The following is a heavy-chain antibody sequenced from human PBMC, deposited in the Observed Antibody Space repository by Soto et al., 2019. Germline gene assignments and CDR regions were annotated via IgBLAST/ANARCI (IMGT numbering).Heavy chain of an antibody. J-gene: IGHJ4*02. CDR3: AGGLRGVPPLFDY. CDR2: INHSGST. D-gene: IGHD3-10*01. Sequence: SETLSLTCAVYGGSFSGYYWSWIRQPPGKGLEWIGEINHSGSTNYNPSLKSRVTISVDTSKNQFSLKLSSVTAADTAVYYCAGGLRGVPPLFDYWGQGTLVTVSS. V-gene: IGHV4-34*01. CDR1: GGSFSGYY.